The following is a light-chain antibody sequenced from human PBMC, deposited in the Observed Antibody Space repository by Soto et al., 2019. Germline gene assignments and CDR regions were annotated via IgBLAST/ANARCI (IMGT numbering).Light chain of an antibody. J-gene: IGLJ1*01. V-gene: IGLV2-14*01. CDR3: SSYTRSSTLEV. CDR2: DVS. CDR1: SSDVGGYNY. Sequence: QSALTQPASVSGSPGQSITISCTGTSSDVGGYNYVSWYQQHPGKAPKLMIYDVSNRPSGVSNRFSGSKSGNTASLTISGLQVEDEADYYCSSYTRSSTLEVFGTGTKLTVL.